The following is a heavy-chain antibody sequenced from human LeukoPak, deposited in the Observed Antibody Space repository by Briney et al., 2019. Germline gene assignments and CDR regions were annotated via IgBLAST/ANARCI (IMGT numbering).Heavy chain of an antibody. J-gene: IGHJ5*02. CDR2: IYYSGST. Sequence: PSETLSLTCTVSGGSTRTYYWSWIRQPPGKGLEWIGNIYYSGSTSYSPSLKSRVTIPVDTPRDQFSLKLSSVTAADTAVYYCARGGSWFDPWGQGTLVTVSS. CDR1: GGSTRTYY. V-gene: IGHV4-59*01. CDR3: ARGGSWFDP.